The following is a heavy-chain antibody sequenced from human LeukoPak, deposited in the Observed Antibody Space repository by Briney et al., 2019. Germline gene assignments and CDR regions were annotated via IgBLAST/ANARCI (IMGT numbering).Heavy chain of an antibody. J-gene: IGHJ5*02. CDR1: GFAFSSYG. Sequence: PGGSLRLSCAASGFAFSSYGMHWVRQAPGKGLEWVAFIRYDGSNKYYADSVKGRFTISRDNSKNTLYLQMNSLRAEDTAVYYCAKGVVPAATTMKWFDPWGQGTLVTVSS. CDR3: AKGVVPAATTMKWFDP. D-gene: IGHD2-2*01. V-gene: IGHV3-30*02. CDR2: IRYDGSNK.